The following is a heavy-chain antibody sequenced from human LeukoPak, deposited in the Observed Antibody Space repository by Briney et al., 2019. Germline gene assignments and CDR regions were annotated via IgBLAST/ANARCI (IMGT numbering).Heavy chain of an antibody. CDR2: INYSGLT. J-gene: IGHJ5*02. CDR3: ARTHFDSLGWFDP. Sequence: SETLSLTCTVSGGSMRSSNFYWGWIRQPPGKGLEWIGNINYSGLTYYNPSVKSRVTLSVDVSKNRFSLHLTSVTAADTALYFCARTHFDSLGWFDPWGQGIQVIVSS. CDR1: GGSMRSSNFY. V-gene: IGHV4-39*07. D-gene: IGHD3-9*01.